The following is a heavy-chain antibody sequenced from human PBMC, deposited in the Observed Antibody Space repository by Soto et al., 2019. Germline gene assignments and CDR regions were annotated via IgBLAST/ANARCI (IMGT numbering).Heavy chain of an antibody. J-gene: IGHJ6*02. CDR2: VVVGSGHT. D-gene: IGHD4-17*01. V-gene: IGHV1-58*01. CDR1: GFTSRRSL. Sequence: CKSFGFTSRRSLVLRVQQARGQRIQWRGWVVVGSGHTNYAQTFQERVTITTDMPTSPVYMQLSSLRSDDTGVYYCTAATVTTPDYYYGADVWRQGTSVTVSS. CDR3: TAATVTTPDYYYGADV.